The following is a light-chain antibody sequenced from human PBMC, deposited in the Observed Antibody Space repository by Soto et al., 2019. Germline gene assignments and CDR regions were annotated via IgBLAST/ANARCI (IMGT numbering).Light chain of an antibody. CDR2: EVS. V-gene: IGLV2-14*01. CDR3: SSYTSSSTLP. CDR1: RSDVGGYNY. Sequence: QSALTQPACVSGSPGQSITIACTGTRSDVGGYNYVSWYQQHPGKAPKLMIYEVSNRPSGVSNRFSGSKSGNTASLTISGLQAEDEADYYCSSYTSSSTLPFGGGTKLTVL. J-gene: IGLJ2*01.